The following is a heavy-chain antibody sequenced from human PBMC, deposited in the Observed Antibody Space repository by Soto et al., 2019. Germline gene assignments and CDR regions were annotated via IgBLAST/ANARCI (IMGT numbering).Heavy chain of an antibody. CDR2: INAYNGNT. J-gene: IGHJ3*02. D-gene: IGHD3-22*01. CDR3: ARSSDAAGTFDI. Sequence: ASVKVSCKASHYIFTSYGLTWVRRAPGQGLEWMGWINAYNGNTNYAQNFQGRLTMTTDTSTSTAYLEVRSLTSDDTAVYYCARSSDAAGTFDIWGQGTMVTGSS. CDR1: HYIFTSYG. V-gene: IGHV1-18*04.